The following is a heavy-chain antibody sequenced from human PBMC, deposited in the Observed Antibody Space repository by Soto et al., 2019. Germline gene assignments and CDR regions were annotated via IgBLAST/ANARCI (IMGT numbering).Heavy chain of an antibody. D-gene: IGHD6-19*01. V-gene: IGHV3-23*01. CDR1: GFTFSSYA. CDR2: ISGSGGST. J-gene: IGHJ6*02. CDR3: AKVEAVAGSYYYYGMDV. Sequence: EVQLLESGGGLVQPGGSLRLSCAASGFTFSSYAMSCVRQAPGEGLEWVSAISGSGGSTYYADSVKGRFTISRENSKNTLYLQMNSLRAEDTAVYYCAKVEAVAGSYYYYGMDVWGQGTTVTVSS.